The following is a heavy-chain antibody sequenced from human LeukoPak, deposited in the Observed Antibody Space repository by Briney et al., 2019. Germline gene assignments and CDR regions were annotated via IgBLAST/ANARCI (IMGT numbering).Heavy chain of an antibody. CDR3: ARERDGSGTQRGLDY. V-gene: IGHV4-61*02. CDR2: IYTSGNT. D-gene: IGHD3-10*01. CDR1: GGSISSGSFY. J-gene: IGHJ4*02. Sequence: SETLSLTCTVSGGSISSGSFYWSWIRQPAGKGLEWIGRIYTSGNTDYNPSLKSRVTISVDTSKNQFSLNLSSVTAADTAVYYCARERDGSGTQRGLDYWGQGTLVIVSS.